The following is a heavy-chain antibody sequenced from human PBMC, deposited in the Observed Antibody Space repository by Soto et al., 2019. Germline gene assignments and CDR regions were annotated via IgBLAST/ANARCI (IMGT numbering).Heavy chain of an antibody. CDR2: INPNSGGT. CDR3: ARVRGTTFGMDV. CDR1: GYTFTGYY. D-gene: IGHD1-1*01. Sequence: QVQLVQSGAEVKKPGASVKVSCKASGYTFTGYYMLWVRQALGQGLEWMGWINPNSGGTNYAQKFQGWVTMTRDKSISTAYMELRRLRSDDMAVYHCARVRGTTFGMDVWGQGTTVTVSS. J-gene: IGHJ6*02. V-gene: IGHV1-2*04.